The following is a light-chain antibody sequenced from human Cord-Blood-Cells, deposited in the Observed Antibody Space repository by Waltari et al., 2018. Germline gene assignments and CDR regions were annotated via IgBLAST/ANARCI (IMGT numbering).Light chain of an antibody. J-gene: IGKJ2*01. V-gene: IGKV4-1*01. CDR3: QQYYSTPPT. CDR2: WAS. Sequence: IVMTQSPDSLAVSLGERATINCKSSQSVLYSSNNKNYLAWYQQKPGQPPKLLIYWASTRESGVPDRFSGSGSGTDFTLTISSLQAEDVAVYYCQQYYSTPPTFGQATKLEIK. CDR1: QSVLYSSNNKNY.